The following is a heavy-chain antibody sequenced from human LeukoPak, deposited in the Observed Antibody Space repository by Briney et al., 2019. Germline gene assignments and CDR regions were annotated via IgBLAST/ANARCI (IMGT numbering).Heavy chain of an antibody. Sequence: GGSLRLSCAASGFTFSTYTMHWVRQAPGKGLEWVSSLSRSSSYIYYADSVKGRFTISRDNAKNSLYLQMNSLRAEDMAVYYCARARVVVVDDPHSACDLWGQGTTVTVSS. CDR1: GFTFSTYT. CDR2: LSRSSSYI. V-gene: IGHV3-21*01. CDR3: ARARVVVVDDPHSACDL. D-gene: IGHD2-15*01. J-gene: IGHJ3*01.